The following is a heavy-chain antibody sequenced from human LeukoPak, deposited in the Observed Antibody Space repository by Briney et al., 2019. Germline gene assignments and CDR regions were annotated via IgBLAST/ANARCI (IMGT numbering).Heavy chain of an antibody. CDR1: GFTFSNYA. CDR3: AKDGYYDTTGNLDY. V-gene: IGHV3-23*01. Sequence: GGSLRLSCAASGFTFSNYAMSWVRQAPGMGREWVSGKSGSGGSTYYADSVRGRFTLSRDNSKNTLYLQMNNLRAEDTAVYYCAKDGYYDTTGNLDYWGQGTLVTVSS. J-gene: IGHJ4*02. CDR2: KSGSGGST. D-gene: IGHD3-22*01.